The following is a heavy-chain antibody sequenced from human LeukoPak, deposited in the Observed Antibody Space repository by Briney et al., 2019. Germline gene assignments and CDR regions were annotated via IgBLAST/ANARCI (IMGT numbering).Heavy chain of an antibody. Sequence: ASVKVSCKASGYTFTSYAMHWVRQAPGQRLEWMGWINAGNGNTKYSQKFQGRVTMTRDTSISTAYMELSRLRPDDTAVYYCARDLLRGGGNWFDPWGQGTLVTVSS. CDR2: INAGNGNT. CDR3: ARDLLRGGGNWFDP. D-gene: IGHD4-23*01. J-gene: IGHJ5*02. V-gene: IGHV1-3*01. CDR1: GYTFTSYA.